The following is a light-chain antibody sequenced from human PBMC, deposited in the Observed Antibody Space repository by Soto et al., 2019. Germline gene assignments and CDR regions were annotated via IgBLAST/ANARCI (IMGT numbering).Light chain of an antibody. CDR1: GGDVRDSNY. CDR3: LAGNNNRV. Sequence: QSVLTQAPSASGSPGQSVTVSCTGIGGDVRDSNYVSWYQQHPGKAPKLIIYEVTMRPSGVPDRFSGPKSGNTASLTVSGLQAEDEADYYCLAGNNNRVFGSGTKVTVL. V-gene: IGLV2-8*01. J-gene: IGLJ1*01. CDR2: EVT.